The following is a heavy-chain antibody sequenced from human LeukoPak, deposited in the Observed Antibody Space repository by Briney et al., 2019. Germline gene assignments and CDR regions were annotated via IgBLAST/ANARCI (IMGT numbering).Heavy chain of an antibody. CDR3: GRKAGDCGGGTCYSIDY. D-gene: IGHD2-15*01. CDR1: GGSFSSEA. CDR2: IIPIFGTA. V-gene: IGHV1-69*05. Sequence: SSVKVSCKAFGGSFSSEAISWVRQAPGQGLEWMGGIIPIFGTANYAQKFQGRVTITTDESTSTAYMEVSSLRSEDTAVYYCGRKAGDCGGGTCYSIDYWGQGTLVTVSS. J-gene: IGHJ4*02.